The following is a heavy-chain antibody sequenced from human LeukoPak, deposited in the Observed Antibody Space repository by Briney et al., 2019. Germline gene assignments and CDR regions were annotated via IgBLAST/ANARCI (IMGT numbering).Heavy chain of an antibody. CDR2: INPNSGVT. CDR1: GYTFTGYE. D-gene: IGHD3-3*01. V-gene: IGHV1-2*02. CDR3: ARVKYDFWSGSYYFDY. J-gene: IGHJ4*02. Sequence: ASVKVSCKASGYTFTGYEMHWVRQAPGQGLEWMGWINPNSGVTNYAQKFQGRVTMTRDTSISTAYMELSRLRSDDTAVYYCARVKYDFWSGSYYFDYWGQGTLVTVSS.